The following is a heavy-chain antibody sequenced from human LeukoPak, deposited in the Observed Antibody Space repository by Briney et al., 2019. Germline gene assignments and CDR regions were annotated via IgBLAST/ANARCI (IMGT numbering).Heavy chain of an antibody. D-gene: IGHD3-10*01. J-gene: IGHJ6*02. V-gene: IGHV3-21*01. CDR1: GFTFSSYS. CDR2: ISSSSSYI. Sequence: PGGSLRLSCAASGFTFSSYSMNWVRQAPGKGLEWVSSISSSSSYIYYADSVRGRFTISRDNSKNTLYLQMSSLRAEDTAVYYCVKDLVRGVTGYYYYYGMDVWGQGTTVTVSS. CDR3: VKDLVRGVTGYYYYYGMDV.